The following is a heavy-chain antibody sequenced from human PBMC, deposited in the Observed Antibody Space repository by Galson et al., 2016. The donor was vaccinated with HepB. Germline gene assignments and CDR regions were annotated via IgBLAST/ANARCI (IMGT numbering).Heavy chain of an antibody. CDR3: AKDLFDFWSGYYTGFDF. J-gene: IGHJ4*02. V-gene: IGHV3-23*01. Sequence: SLRLSCAASEFTFSSYAMSWVRQAPGKGLEWVSGISGSGSNTYYADSVKGRFTVSSHNSKNTLYLQMNSLRAEDTAVYYCAKDLFDFWSGYYTGFDFWGQGTLVTVSS. D-gene: IGHD3-3*01. CDR2: ISGSGSNT. CDR1: EFTFSSYA.